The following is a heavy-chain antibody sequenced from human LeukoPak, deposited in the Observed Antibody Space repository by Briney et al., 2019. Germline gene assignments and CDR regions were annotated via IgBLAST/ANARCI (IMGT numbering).Heavy chain of an antibody. CDR2: IIPIFGTA. J-gene: IGHJ4*02. CDR3: EGAGRGYSYGYAS. Sequence: SVKVSCKASGGTFSSYAISWVRQAPGQGLEWMGRIIPIFGTANYAQKFQGRVTITTDESTSTAYMGTSSLRSEDTAVDYYEGAGRGYSYGYASWGQETLLTVSS. V-gene: IGHV1-69*05. CDR1: GGTFSSYA. D-gene: IGHD5-18*01.